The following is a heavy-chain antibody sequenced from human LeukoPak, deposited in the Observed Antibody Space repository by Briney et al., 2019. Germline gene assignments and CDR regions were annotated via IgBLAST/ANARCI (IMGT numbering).Heavy chain of an antibody. D-gene: IGHD3-10*01. Sequence: GGSLRLSCAASGFTFSDHYMDWVRQAPGKGLEWVGRTRNKANSYTTEYAASVKGRFTISRDDSKNSLYLQMNSLKTEDTAVYYCARADGFGDLDYWGQGTLVTVSS. CDR1: GFTFSDHY. V-gene: IGHV3-72*01. J-gene: IGHJ4*02. CDR2: TRNKANSYTT. CDR3: ARADGFGDLDY.